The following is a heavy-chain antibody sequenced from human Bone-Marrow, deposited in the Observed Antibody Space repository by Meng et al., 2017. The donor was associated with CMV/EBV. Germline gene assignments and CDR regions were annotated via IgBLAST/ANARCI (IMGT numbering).Heavy chain of an antibody. CDR1: GFTFSSYS. CDR2: ISSSSSYI. Sequence: GGSLRLSCAASGFTFSSYSMNWVRQAPGKGLEWVSSISSSSSYIYYVDSVKGRFTISRDNAKNSLYLQMNSLRAEDTAVYYCAREIAAALPTWGQGTLVTVSS. J-gene: IGHJ5*02. D-gene: IGHD6-13*01. CDR3: AREIAAALPT. V-gene: IGHV3-21*01.